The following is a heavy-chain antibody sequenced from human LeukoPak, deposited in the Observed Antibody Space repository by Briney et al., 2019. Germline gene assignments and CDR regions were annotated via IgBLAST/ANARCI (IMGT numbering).Heavy chain of an antibody. CDR3: AKPSWGIFSSLDY. D-gene: IGHD3-9*01. Sequence: GGSLRLSCAASGFTSSSYGMHWVRQAPGKGLEWVAFIRYDGSNKYYADSVKGRFTISRDNSKNTLYLQMNSLRAEDTAVYYCAKPSWGIFSSLDYWGQGTLVTVSS. J-gene: IGHJ4*02. CDR2: IRYDGSNK. V-gene: IGHV3-30*02. CDR1: GFTSSSYG.